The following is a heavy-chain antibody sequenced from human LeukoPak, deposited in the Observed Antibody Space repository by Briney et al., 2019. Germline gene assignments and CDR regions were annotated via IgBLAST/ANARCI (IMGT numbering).Heavy chain of an antibody. V-gene: IGHV5-51*01. CDR1: GYSFATYW. CDR2: IYPGDSDT. CDR3: ATRTTGDAFDI. D-gene: IGHD1-1*01. Sequence: GESLKISCRGSGYSFATYWIGWVRQMPGKGLEWMGIIYPGDSDTRYSPSFQGQVTISADKSISTAYLQWSSLKASDTATYYCATRTTGDAFDIWGQGTMVTVSS. J-gene: IGHJ3*02.